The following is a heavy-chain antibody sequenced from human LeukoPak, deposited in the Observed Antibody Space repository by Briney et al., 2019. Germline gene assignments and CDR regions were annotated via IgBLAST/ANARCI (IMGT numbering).Heavy chain of an antibody. CDR3: AKVGSVYYYDSSGYYLDY. Sequence: GGSLRLSCAASGFTFSSYAMSWVRQAPGKGLEWVSAISGSGGSTYYADSVKGRFTISRDNSKNTLYLQMNSLRAEDTAVYYCAKVGSVYYYDSSGYYLDYWGQGTLVTVSS. D-gene: IGHD3-22*01. CDR1: GFTFSSYA. CDR2: ISGSGGST. V-gene: IGHV3-23*01. J-gene: IGHJ4*02.